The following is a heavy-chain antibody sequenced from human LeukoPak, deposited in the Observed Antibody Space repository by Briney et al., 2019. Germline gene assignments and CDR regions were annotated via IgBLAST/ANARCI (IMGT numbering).Heavy chain of an antibody. J-gene: IGHJ4*02. Sequence: SETLSLTCTVSGGSISSGGYYWSWIRQHPGKGLEWIGYIYYSGSTYYNPPLKSRVTISVDTSKNQFSLKLSSVTAADTAVYYCARLPIADCSGGSCYSYCFDYWGQGTLVTVSS. CDR2: IYYSGST. CDR3: ARLPIADCSGGSCYSYCFDY. V-gene: IGHV4-31*03. CDR1: GGSISSGGYY. D-gene: IGHD2-15*01.